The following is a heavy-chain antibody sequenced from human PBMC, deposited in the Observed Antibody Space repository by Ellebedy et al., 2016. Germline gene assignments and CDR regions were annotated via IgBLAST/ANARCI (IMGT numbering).Heavy chain of an antibody. D-gene: IGHD3-22*01. Sequence: GESLKISCAASGFTFSSYAMSWVRQAPGKGLEWVSAISGSGGSTYYADSVKGRFTISRDNSKNTLYLQMNSLRAEDTAVYYCARDLWFFGYYDSSGYTFDYWGQGTLVTVSS. CDR3: ARDLWFFGYYDSSGYTFDY. V-gene: IGHV3-23*01. J-gene: IGHJ4*02. CDR2: ISGSGGST. CDR1: GFTFSSYA.